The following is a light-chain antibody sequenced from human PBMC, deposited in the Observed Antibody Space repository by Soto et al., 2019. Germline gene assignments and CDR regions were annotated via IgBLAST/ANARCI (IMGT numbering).Light chain of an antibody. V-gene: IGLV2-14*01. CDR1: SSDVGGYNY. CDR3: SSYTASGTPV. CDR2: EVS. J-gene: IGLJ3*02. Sequence: QSALTQPASVSGSPGQSITISCTGTSSDVGGYNYLSWYQQHPGKAPKVMIYEVSNRPSGVSNRFSGSKSGNTASLTISGLQAEDEAEYSCSSYTASGTPVFGGGTKVTVL.